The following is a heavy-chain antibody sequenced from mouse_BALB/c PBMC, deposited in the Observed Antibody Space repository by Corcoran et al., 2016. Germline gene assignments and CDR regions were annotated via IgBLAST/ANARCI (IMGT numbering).Heavy chain of an antibody. CDR2: IDPANGNT. CDR1: GFNIKDTD. CDR3: ARGTTVVFDY. V-gene: IGHV14-3*02. D-gene: IGHD1-1*01. Sequence: EGQLQQTGAELVKPGASVKLSCTASGFNIKDTDMHWVKQRPEQGLEWIGRIDPANGNTKYDPKFQGKATITADTASNTAYLQLSSLTSEDTAVYYCARGTTVVFDYWRQGTTLTVSS. J-gene: IGHJ2*01.